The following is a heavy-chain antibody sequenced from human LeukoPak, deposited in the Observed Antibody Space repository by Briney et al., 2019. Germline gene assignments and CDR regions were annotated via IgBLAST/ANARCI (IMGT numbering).Heavy chain of an antibody. Sequence: GGSLRLPCAASGFTFSSYGMHWVRQAPGKGLEWVAVISYDGSNKYYADSVKGRFTISRDNSKNTLYLQMNSLRAEDTAVYYCAKDFPLYSNGHYYGMDVWGQGTTVTVSS. CDR1: GFTFSSYG. D-gene: IGHD4-11*01. CDR3: AKDFPLYSNGHYYGMDV. J-gene: IGHJ6*02. CDR2: ISYDGSNK. V-gene: IGHV3-30*18.